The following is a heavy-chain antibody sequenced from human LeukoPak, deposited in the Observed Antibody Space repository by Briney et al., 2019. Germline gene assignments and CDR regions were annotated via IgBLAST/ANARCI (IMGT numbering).Heavy chain of an antibody. J-gene: IGHJ4*02. CDR1: GGSIRSSSHY. Sequence: PSETLSLTCTVSGGSIRSSSHYWGWIRQPPGKGLEWIGSIYYSGSTYYNPSLKSRVTISVDTSKNQFSLKLSSVTAADTAVYYCARLGELSDYWGQGTLATVSS. D-gene: IGHD3-10*01. V-gene: IGHV4-39*01. CDR2: IYYSGST. CDR3: ARLGELSDY.